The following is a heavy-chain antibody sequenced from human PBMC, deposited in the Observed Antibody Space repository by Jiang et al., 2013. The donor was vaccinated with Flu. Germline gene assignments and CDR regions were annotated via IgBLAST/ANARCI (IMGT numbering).Heavy chain of an antibody. Sequence: VVQPGRSLRLSCAASGFTFSSYGMHWVRQAPGKGLEWVAVIWYDGSNKYYADSVKGRFTISRDNSKNTLYLQMNSLRAEDTAVYYCARDGSNSDIVVVTASLDYWGQGTLVTVSS. V-gene: IGHV3-33*01. CDR3: ARDGSNSDIVVVTASLDY. CDR2: IWYDGSNK. J-gene: IGHJ4*02. D-gene: IGHD2-21*02. CDR1: GFTFSSYG.